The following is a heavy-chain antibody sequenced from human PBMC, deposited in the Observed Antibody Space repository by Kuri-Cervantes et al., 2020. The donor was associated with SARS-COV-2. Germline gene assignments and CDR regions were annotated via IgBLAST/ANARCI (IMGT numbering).Heavy chain of an antibody. D-gene: IGHD1-26*01. V-gene: IGHV5-51*01. Sequence: KVSCKGSGYIFANYWIGWVRQMPGKGLEWMGIIYPGDSDTTYSPSFQGQVTISADKSISTAYLQWSSLKASDTAMYYCARHLGWELPSDYWGQGTLVTVSS. CDR1: GYIFANYW. CDR2: IYPGDSDT. J-gene: IGHJ4*02. CDR3: ARHLGWELPSDY.